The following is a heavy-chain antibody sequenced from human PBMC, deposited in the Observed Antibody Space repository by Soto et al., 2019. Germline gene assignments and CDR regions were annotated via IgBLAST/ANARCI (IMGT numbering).Heavy chain of an antibody. CDR3: ARPKSYSNYYYYYYMDV. J-gene: IGHJ6*03. V-gene: IGHV4-39*01. Sequence: QLQLQESGPGLVKPSETLSLTCTVSGGSISSSSYYWGWIRQPPGKGLEWIGGIYYSGSTSYNPSLKSRFTISVDTSKDQSSQKLGSVTAADTAVYYCARPKSYSNYYYYYYMDVWGKGTTVTVSS. D-gene: IGHD4-4*01. CDR2: IYYSGST. CDR1: GGSISSSSYY.